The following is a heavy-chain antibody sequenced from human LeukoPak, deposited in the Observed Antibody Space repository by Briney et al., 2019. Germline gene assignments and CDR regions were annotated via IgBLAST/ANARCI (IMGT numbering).Heavy chain of an antibody. CDR3: AKEGGRAAAGNWFDP. CDR1: GFTFSNYV. J-gene: IGHJ5*02. V-gene: IGHV3-23*01. CDR2: ISGSGGST. Sequence: GGSLRLSCAASGFTFSNYVMSWVRQAPGKGLEWVSAISGSGGSTYYADSVKGRFTISRDNSKNTLYLQMNSLRAEDTAVYYCAKEGGRAAAGNWFDPWGQGTLVTVSS. D-gene: IGHD6-13*01.